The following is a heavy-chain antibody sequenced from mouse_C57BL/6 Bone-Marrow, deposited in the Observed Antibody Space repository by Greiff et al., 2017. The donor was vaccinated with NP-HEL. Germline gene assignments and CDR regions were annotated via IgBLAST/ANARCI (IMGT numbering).Heavy chain of an antibody. CDR1: GYTFTSYG. D-gene: IGHD1-1*01. CDR2: IYPRSGNT. CDR3: AKIYYYGSIAY. V-gene: IGHV1-81*01. J-gene: IGHJ3*01. Sequence: QVQLQQSGAELARPGASVKLSCKASGYTFTSYGISWVKQRTGQGLEWIGEIYPRSGNTYYNEKFKGKATQTADKSSSTAYMELRSLTSEDSAVYFCAKIYYYGSIAYWGQGTLVTVSA.